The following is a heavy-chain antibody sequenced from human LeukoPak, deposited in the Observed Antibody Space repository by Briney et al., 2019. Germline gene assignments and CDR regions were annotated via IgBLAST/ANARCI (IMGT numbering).Heavy chain of an antibody. J-gene: IGHJ6*03. V-gene: IGHV3-7*01. Sequence: PGGSLRLSCAASGFTFSSYAMSWVRQAPGKGLEWVANIKQDGSEKYYVDSVKGRFTISRDNAKNSLYLQMNSLRAEDTAVYYCARDGKVWNYDRYYYYYMDVWGKGTTVTVSS. CDR2: IKQDGSEK. CDR3: ARDGKVWNYDRYYYYYMDV. D-gene: IGHD1-7*01. CDR1: GFTFSSYA.